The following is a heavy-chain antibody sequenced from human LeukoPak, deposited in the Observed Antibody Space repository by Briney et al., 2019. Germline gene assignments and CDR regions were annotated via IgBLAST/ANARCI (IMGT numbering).Heavy chain of an antibody. D-gene: IGHD1-1*01. CDR2: VLYDGSNK. J-gene: IGHJ4*02. CDR3: AKAETMTQRGYFDY. V-gene: IGHV3-30*18. CDR1: GFIFSNYG. Sequence: PGGSLRLSCAASGFIFSNYGMHWVRQAPGKGLEWVAVVLYDGSNKYYADSVKGRFTISRDNSKNTLSLQMSSLRAEDTAVYYCAKAETMTQRGYFDYWGQGTLVTVSS.